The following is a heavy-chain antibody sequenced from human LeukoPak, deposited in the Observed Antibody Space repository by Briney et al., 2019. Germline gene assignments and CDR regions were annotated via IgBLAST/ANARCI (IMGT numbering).Heavy chain of an antibody. CDR1: GFTASCNY. D-gene: IGHD3-22*01. Sequence: GGSLRLSCSSSGFTASCNYMSWVRQAPGKGLEWVSVIYSGGSTYYADSVKGRFTISRDNSKNTLYLQMNSLRAEDTAVYYCARDIAYDSSGYYSPHFDFWGRGALVTVSS. J-gene: IGHJ4*02. V-gene: IGHV3-53*01. CDR2: IYSGGST. CDR3: ARDIAYDSSGYYSPHFDF.